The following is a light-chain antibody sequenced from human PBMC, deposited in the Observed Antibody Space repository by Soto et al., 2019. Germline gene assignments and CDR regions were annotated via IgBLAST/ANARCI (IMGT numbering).Light chain of an antibody. CDR3: QQYYSSPLT. CDR2: WAS. J-gene: IGKJ4*01. V-gene: IGKV4-1*01. Sequence: DIVMTQSPDCLAVSLGERATINCKSSQSVLYSTNNKNYLAWYQQKPGQPPKLLIYWASTRESGVPDRFSGSGSGTDFTLTISSLQAEDVAAYYCQQYYSSPLTFGGGTKVEIK. CDR1: QSVLYSTNNKNY.